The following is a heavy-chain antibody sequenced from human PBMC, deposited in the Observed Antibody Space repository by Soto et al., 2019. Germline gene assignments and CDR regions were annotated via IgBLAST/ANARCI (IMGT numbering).Heavy chain of an antibody. J-gene: IGHJ4*02. Sequence: GGSLRLPCAASGFTFSSYAMSWVRQAPEKGLEWVSTISGSDGRTYSTDSVKGRFTISRDNSRNTAYLQMNSLRVEDTAVYYCAKGVSQYTPLALFDYWGRGTLVTVSS. V-gene: IGHV3-23*01. CDR2: ISGSDGRT. D-gene: IGHD5-18*01. CDR1: GFTFSSYA. CDR3: AKGVSQYTPLALFDY.